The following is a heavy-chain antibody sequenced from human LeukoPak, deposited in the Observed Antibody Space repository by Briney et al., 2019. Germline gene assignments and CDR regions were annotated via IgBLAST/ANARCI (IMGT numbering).Heavy chain of an antibody. V-gene: IGHV3-48*04. J-gene: IGHJ4*02. CDR1: GFTFSSYN. CDR3: AVRFDY. Sequence: PGGPLRLSCAASGFTFSSYNMNWVRQAPGKGLEWVSEISGSGGSTYYADSVKGRFTISRDNAKNSLYLQMNSLRAEDTAVYYCAVRFDYWGQGILVTVSS. D-gene: IGHD3-16*02. CDR2: ISGSGGST.